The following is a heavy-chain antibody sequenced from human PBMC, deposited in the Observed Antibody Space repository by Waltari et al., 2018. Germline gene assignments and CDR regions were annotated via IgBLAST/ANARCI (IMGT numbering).Heavy chain of an antibody. Sequence: EVQLVESGGGLVQPGGSLRLSCAAAGFTFSSYSMNWVRPAPGKGLEWVSYISSSSSTIYYADSVKGRFTISRDNAKNSLYLQMNSLRAEDTAVYYCARELIVVVVAATPYWGQGTLVTVSS. V-gene: IGHV3-48*01. CDR2: ISSSSSTI. J-gene: IGHJ4*02. CDR1: GFTFSSYS. CDR3: ARELIVVVVAATPY. D-gene: IGHD2-15*01.